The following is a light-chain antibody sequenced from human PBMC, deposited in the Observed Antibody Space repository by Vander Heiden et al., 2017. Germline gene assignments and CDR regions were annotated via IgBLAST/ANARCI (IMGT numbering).Light chain of an antibody. J-gene: IGKJ1*01. Sequence: DIQMTQSPSSLSASVGDRVTITCRASQSIRSYLNWYQQKPGKAPKLLIYAASSLQSGVPSRFSGSGSGTDFTLTIRSLQPEDFATYYCQQSYSTPRTFGQGTKVEIK. CDR1: QSIRSY. V-gene: IGKV1-39*01. CDR3: QQSYSTPRT. CDR2: AAS.